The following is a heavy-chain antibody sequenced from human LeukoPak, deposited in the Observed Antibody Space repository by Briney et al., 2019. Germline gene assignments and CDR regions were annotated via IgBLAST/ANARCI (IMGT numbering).Heavy chain of an antibody. CDR2: MYTSGST. V-gene: IGHV4-61*02. J-gene: IGHJ3*02. D-gene: IGHD3-22*01. CDR1: GGLISSGSYY. CDR3: AGEDYFDSSGYASWRFDI. Sequence: PSETLSLTCTVSGGLISSGSYYWSWIRQPAGKGLEWIGRMYTSGSTNYNPSLKSRVTISVDTSKNQFSLKLSSVTAADTAVYYCAGEDYFDSSGYASWRFDIWGQGTMVTVSS.